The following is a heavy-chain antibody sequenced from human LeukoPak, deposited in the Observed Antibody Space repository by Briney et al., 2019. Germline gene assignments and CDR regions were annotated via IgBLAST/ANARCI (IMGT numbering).Heavy chain of an antibody. CDR2: VYSTGST. CDR1: GGSISNNY. J-gene: IGHJ3*02. CDR3: ARDDSSGWPKGAFDI. D-gene: IGHD6-19*01. V-gene: IGHV4-59*12. Sequence: SGTLSLTCNVSGGSISNNYWTWIRQPPGKGLEWIGYVYSTGSTNYKPSLKSRLIISVDPSKNQFSLKLTSVTAADTAVYFCARDDSSGWPKGAFDIWGPGAMVTVSS.